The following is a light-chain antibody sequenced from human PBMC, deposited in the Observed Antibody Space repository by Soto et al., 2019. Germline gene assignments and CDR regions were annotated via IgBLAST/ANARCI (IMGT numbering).Light chain of an antibody. J-gene: IGLJ2*01. CDR2: GNS. Sequence: QPVLTQPPSVSGAPGQRVIISCTGSSSNIGAGYDVHWYQQLPGTAPKVLIYGNSNRPSGVPDRFSGSKSGTSASLAITGLQAEDEADYYCQSYDSSLSVVVFGGGTK. CDR1: SSNIGAGYD. V-gene: IGLV1-40*01. CDR3: QSYDSSLSVVV.